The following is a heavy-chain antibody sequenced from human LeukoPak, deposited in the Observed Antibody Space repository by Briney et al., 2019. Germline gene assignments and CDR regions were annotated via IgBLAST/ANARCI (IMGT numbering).Heavy chain of an antibody. CDR2: ISGSNSYI. J-gene: IGHJ6*03. CDR3: AKGGGYEAQYYYYYLDV. CDR1: GFTFSSYS. D-gene: IGHD5-12*01. Sequence: GGSLRLSCAASGFTFSSYSMNWVRQAPGKGLEWVSSISGSNSYIYYADSMKGRFTISRDNAKNSLYLQMKSLRAEDTAVYYCAKGGGYEAQYYYYYLDVWGKGTTVTISS. V-gene: IGHV3-21*01.